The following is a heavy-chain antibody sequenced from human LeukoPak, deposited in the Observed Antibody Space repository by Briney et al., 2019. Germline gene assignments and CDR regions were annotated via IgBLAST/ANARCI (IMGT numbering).Heavy chain of an antibody. D-gene: IGHD3-3*01. CDR1: GFTFSSYS. V-gene: IGHV3-21*01. CDR3: ARGRYDFWSSYFTTSQNDAFDI. CDR2: ISSSSSYI. Sequence: GGSLRLSCAASGFTFSSYSMNWVRQAPGKGLEWVSSISSSSSYIYYADSVKGRFTISRDNAKNSLYLQMNSLRAEDTAVYYCARGRYDFWSSYFTTSQNDAFDIWGQGTMVTVSS. J-gene: IGHJ3*02.